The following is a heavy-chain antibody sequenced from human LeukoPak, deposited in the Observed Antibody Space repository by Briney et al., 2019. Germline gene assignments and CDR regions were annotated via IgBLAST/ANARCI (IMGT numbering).Heavy chain of an antibody. CDR3: TTVRVGGITLFY. J-gene: IGHJ4*02. V-gene: IGHV3-15*01. D-gene: IGHD3-22*01. CDR1: GFAFSNAW. CDR2: IKSKTDGGTT. Sequence: GGSLRLSCAASGFAFSNAWMSWVRQAPGKGLEWVGRIKSKTDGGTTDYAAPVKGRFTISRDDSKNTLYLQMNSLKTEDTAVYYCTTVRVGGITLFYWGQGTLVTVSS.